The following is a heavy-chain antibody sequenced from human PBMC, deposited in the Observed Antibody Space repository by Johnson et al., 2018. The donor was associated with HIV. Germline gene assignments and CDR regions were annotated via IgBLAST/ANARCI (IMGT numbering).Heavy chain of an antibody. V-gene: IGHV3-66*01. CDR1: GVTVSNNY. J-gene: IGHJ3*02. D-gene: IGHD6-6*01. CDR2: IYSGGST. CDR3: ARVGDSSSSLGAFDI. Sequence: QLVESGGGVVRPGGSLRLSCAASGVTVSNNYMIWVRQAPGKGLEWVSVIYSGGSTYQADSVKGRFTISRDNSKNTLYLQMNSLRAEDTAVYYCARVGDSSSSLGAFDIWGQGTMVTVSS.